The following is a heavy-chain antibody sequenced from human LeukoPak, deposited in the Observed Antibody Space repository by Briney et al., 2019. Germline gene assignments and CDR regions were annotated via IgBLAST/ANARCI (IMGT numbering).Heavy chain of an antibody. CDR2: ISGSSSHT. V-gene: IGHV3-23*01. CDR1: GFTFSVYA. Sequence: GGSLRLSCAASGFTFSVYAMSWVRQAPGKGLEWVSGISGSSSHTKDADFVRGRFTIYRDNSRNTLFLQLNSLAVDDTAVYYCAKEHDYTNAAPEWGFDSWGQGSLVIVSS. D-gene: IGHD2-2*02. CDR3: AKEHDYTNAAPEWGFDS. J-gene: IGHJ4*02.